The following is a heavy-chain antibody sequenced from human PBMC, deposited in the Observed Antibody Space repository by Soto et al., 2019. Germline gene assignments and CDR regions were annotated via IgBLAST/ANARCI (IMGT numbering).Heavy chain of an antibody. Sequence: QVRIQQWGAGLLKPSETLSLTCGVYGGSFSGYYWSWIRQPPGKGLEWIGEIIHTGSTNYNPSLKSRVAISIDTSKKQFSRKLSSVTAADTAVYYCARTGQPPSDYWGQGALVTVSS. CDR1: GGSFSGYY. CDR3: ARTGQPPSDY. CDR2: IIHTGST. D-gene: IGHD2-2*01. J-gene: IGHJ4*02. V-gene: IGHV4-34*12.